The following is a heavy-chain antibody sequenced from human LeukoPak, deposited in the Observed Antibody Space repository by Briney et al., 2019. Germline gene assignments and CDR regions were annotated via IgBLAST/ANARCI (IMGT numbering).Heavy chain of an antibody. Sequence: SQTLSLTCAISGDSVSTNSVAWNWIRQSPSRGLEWLGGTYYRSKWYNDYAVSVKSRITINPDTSKNQFSLQLNSVTPEDTAIYYCARQQGTFDIWGQGTMVTVSS. D-gene: IGHD1/OR15-1a*01. CDR2: TYYRSKWYN. CDR1: GDSVSTNSVA. CDR3: ARQQGTFDI. J-gene: IGHJ3*02. V-gene: IGHV6-1*01.